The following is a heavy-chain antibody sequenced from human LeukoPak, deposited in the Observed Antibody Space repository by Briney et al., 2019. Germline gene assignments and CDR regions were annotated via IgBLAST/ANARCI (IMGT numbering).Heavy chain of an antibody. Sequence: GGSLRLSCAASGFSISRYWMTWVRQAPGKGLEWVGNIQHDGNVKHYVDSVRGRFTISRDNAKNSVYLQMNSLRAEDSAVYFCGNQCSGGTCPEHWGQGTQVTVFS. V-gene: IGHV3-7*01. J-gene: IGHJ1*01. CDR1: GFSISRYW. CDR3: GNQCSGGTCPEH. CDR2: IQHDGNVK. D-gene: IGHD2-15*01.